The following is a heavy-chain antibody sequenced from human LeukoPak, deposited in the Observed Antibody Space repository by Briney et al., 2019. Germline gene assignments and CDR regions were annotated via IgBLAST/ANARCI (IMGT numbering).Heavy chain of an antibody. Sequence: RGSPRLSCAASGFTFRSYWMHWVRQAPGKGLVWVSRIKSDGSTNYADSVKGRFTISRDNAKNTVSLQMNSLRAEDTGVYYCARAPSEIGGYYPEYFRHWGQGTLVTVSS. V-gene: IGHV3-74*01. D-gene: IGHD3-22*01. CDR3: ARAPSEIGGYYPEYFRH. J-gene: IGHJ1*01. CDR2: IKSDGST. CDR1: GFTFRSYW.